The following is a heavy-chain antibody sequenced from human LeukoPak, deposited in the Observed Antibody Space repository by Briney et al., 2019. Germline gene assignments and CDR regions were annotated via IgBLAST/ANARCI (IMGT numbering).Heavy chain of an antibody. CDR1: GGSISSYY. D-gene: IGHD3-22*01. J-gene: IGHJ5*02. Sequence: SETLSLTCTVSGGSISSYYWSWIRQPAGKGLEWIGRIYTSGSTNYNPSLKSRVTMSVDTSKNQFSLKLSSVTAADTAVYYCARAADYYDSSGFGIDPWGQGALVTVSS. CDR2: IYTSGST. CDR3: ARAADYYDSSGFGIDP. V-gene: IGHV4-4*07.